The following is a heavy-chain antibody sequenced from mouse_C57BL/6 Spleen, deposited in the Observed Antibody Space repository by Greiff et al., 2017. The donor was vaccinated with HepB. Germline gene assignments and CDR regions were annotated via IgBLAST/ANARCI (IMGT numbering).Heavy chain of an antibody. CDR2: IDPSDSYT. CDR1: GYTFTSYW. Sequence: VKLQESGAELVKPGASVKLSCKASGYTFTSYWMQWVKQRPGQGLEWIGEIDPSDSYTNYNQKFKGKATLTVDTSSSTAYMQLSSLTSEDSAVYYCVNWDDFDYWGQGTTLTVSS. CDR3: VNWDDFDY. D-gene: IGHD4-1*02. J-gene: IGHJ2*01. V-gene: IGHV1-50*01.